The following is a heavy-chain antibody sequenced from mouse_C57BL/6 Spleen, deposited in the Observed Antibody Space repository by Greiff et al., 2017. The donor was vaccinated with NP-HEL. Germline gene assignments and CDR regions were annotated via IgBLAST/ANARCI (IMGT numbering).Heavy chain of an antibody. CDR3: ARGGITTGGDY. Sequence: EVKLMESGGGLVKPGGSLKLSCAASGFTFSSYAMSWVRQTPEKRLEWVATISDGGSYTYYPDNVKGRFTISRDNAKNNLYLQMSHLKSEDTAMYYCARGGITTGGDYWGQSTTLTVSS. V-gene: IGHV5-4*03. CDR1: GFTFSSYA. J-gene: IGHJ2*01. CDR2: ISDGGSYT. D-gene: IGHD1-1*01.